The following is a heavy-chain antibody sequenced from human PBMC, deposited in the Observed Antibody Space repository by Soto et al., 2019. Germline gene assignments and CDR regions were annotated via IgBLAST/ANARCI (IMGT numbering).Heavy chain of an antibody. V-gene: IGHV3-30-3*01. J-gene: IGHJ4*02. CDR3: ARDLKYGDYLDY. Sequence: QVQLVESGGGVVQPGRSLRLSCAASGFTFSSYAMHWVRQAPGKGLEWVAVISYDGSNKYYADSVKGRFTISRDNSKNTLYLQMNSLRAEDMAVYYCARDLKYGDYLDYWGQGTLVTVSS. D-gene: IGHD4-17*01. CDR2: ISYDGSNK. CDR1: GFTFSSYA.